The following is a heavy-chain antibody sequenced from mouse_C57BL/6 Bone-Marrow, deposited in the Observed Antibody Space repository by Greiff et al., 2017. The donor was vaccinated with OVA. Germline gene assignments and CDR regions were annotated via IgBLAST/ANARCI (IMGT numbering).Heavy chain of an antibody. Sequence: VKLMESGAELVRPGTSVKMSCKASGYTFTNYWIGWAKQRPGHGLEWIGDIYPGGGYTNYNEKFKGKATLTADKSSSTAYMQFSSLTSEDSAIYYCARDGGYGSPPLFDYWGQGTTLTVSS. CDR3: ARDGGYGSPPLFDY. CDR1: GYTFTNYW. J-gene: IGHJ2*01. D-gene: IGHD1-1*01. CDR2: IYPGGGYT. V-gene: IGHV1-63*01.